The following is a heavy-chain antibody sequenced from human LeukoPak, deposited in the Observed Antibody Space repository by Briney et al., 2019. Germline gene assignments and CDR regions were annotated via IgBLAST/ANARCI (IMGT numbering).Heavy chain of an antibody. J-gene: IGHJ4*02. Sequence: GGSLRLSCAASGFTFSSYEMNWVRQAPGKGLEWVSSISSSSSYIYYADSVKGRFTISRDNAKNSLYLQMNSLRAEDTAVYYCARDNMYSSSSSYYFDYWGQGTLVTVSS. V-gene: IGHV3-21*01. D-gene: IGHD6-13*01. CDR2: ISSSSSYI. CDR1: GFTFSSYE. CDR3: ARDNMYSSSSSYYFDY.